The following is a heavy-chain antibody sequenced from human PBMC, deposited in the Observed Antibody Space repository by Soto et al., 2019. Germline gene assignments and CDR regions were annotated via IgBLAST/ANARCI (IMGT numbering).Heavy chain of an antibody. CDR1: GFTFSSYS. J-gene: IGHJ6*03. CDR3: ARDEALTVTSYYYYYYMDV. Sequence: GGSLRLSCAASGFTFSSYSMNWVRQAPGKGLEWVSSISSSSSYIYYADSVKGRFTISIDNAKNSLYLQMNSLRAEDTAVYYCARDEALTVTSYYYYYYMDVWGKGTTVTVSS. V-gene: IGHV3-21*01. CDR2: ISSSSSYI. D-gene: IGHD4-17*01.